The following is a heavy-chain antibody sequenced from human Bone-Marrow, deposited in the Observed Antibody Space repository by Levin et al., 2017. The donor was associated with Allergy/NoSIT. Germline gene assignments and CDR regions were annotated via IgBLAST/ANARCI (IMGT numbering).Heavy chain of an antibody. Sequence: SQTLSLTCSVSDDSIGSSYWHWIRQPPGKGLEWLGLISYYGSTDYHPSLKSRVTISIDTSLRQFSLKLTSVTAADTAVYFCARALPQEGRGACDLWGRGILVNVSS. V-gene: IGHV4-59*12. D-gene: IGHD3-10*01. CDR1: DDSIGSSY. CDR3: ARALPQEGRGACDL. J-gene: IGHJ2*01. CDR2: ISYYGST.